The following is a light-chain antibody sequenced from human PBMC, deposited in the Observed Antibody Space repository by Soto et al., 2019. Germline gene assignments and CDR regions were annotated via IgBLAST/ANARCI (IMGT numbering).Light chain of an antibody. CDR2: DVT. Sequence: QSVLTPTCSVSGSPGKSNTVSWTGSRSDVGGHNFVAWYQQHPGKAPKLMIYDVTKRPSGVPDRFSGSKSGNTASLTLAGVQAEDEVHYYCCSYVASYGYVFGGGTKVTV. CDR3: CSYVASYGYV. V-gene: IGLV2-11*01. CDR1: RSDVGGHNF. J-gene: IGLJ1*01.